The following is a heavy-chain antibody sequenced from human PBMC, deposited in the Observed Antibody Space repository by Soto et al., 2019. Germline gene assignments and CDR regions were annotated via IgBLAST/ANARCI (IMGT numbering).Heavy chain of an antibody. CDR3: ARDLGCSGGSCSDAFDI. Sequence: SVKVSCKASGGTFSSYAISWVRQAPGQGLEWMGGIIPIFGTANYAQKFQGRVTITADKSTSTAYMELSSLRSEDTAVYYCARDLGCSGGSCSDAFDIWGQGTMVTVSS. V-gene: IGHV1-69*06. D-gene: IGHD2-15*01. J-gene: IGHJ3*02. CDR2: IIPIFGTA. CDR1: GGTFSSYA.